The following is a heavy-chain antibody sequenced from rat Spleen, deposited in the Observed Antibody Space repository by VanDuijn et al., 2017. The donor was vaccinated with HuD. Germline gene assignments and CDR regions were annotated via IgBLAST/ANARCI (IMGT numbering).Heavy chain of an antibody. D-gene: IGHD1-11*01. CDR3: ARLGMEGIGNWFTY. CDR1: GYSITSNY. Sequence: EVQLQESGPGLVKPSQSLSLTCSVTGYSITSNYWGWIRKFPGNKMEWMGNISYSGSTSYNPSLKSRISITRDTSKNQFFLQLNSVTTEETATYYCARLGMEGIGNWFTYWGQGTLVTVSS. CDR2: ISYSGST. J-gene: IGHJ3*01. V-gene: IGHV3-1*01.